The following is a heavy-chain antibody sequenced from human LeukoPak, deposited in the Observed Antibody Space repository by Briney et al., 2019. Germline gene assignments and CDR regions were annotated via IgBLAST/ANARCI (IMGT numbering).Heavy chain of an antibody. CDR3: ARELSEGSGWEGGY. CDR2: IYHSGDT. D-gene: IGHD6-19*01. V-gene: IGHV4-4*02. J-gene: IGHJ4*02. CDR1: GGSISSTNW. Sequence: SGTLSLTCGVSGGSISSTNWWTWVRQPPRKGLEWIGEIYHSGDTNYNPSLKSRVTISVDKSKNQFSLKLSSVTAADTAVYYCARELSEGSGWEGGYWGQGTLVTVSS.